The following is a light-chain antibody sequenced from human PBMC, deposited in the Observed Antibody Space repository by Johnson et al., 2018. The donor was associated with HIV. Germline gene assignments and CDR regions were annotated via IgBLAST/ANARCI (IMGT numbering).Light chain of an antibody. CDR1: SSDMGNYA. CDR3: GTWDSSLSGGLYV. V-gene: IGLV1-51*02. J-gene: IGLJ1*01. Sequence: QPVLTQPPSVSAAPGQKVTISCSGSSSDMGNYAVSWYQQLPGTAPKLLIYENNKRPSGIPDRFSASKSGTSATLGITGLQTEDEADYYCGTWDSSLSGGLYVFGTGTRVTVL. CDR2: ENN.